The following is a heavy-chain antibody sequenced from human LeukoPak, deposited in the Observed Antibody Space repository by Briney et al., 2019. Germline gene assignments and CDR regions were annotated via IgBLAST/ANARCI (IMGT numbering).Heavy chain of an antibody. V-gene: IGHV3-30*04. CDR2: ISYDAKNK. CDR3: ATGTSTDYFDF. D-gene: IGHD1-1*01. CDR1: RFTFSGYA. J-gene: IGHJ4*02. Sequence: GGSLRLSCGASRFTFSGYALSWFRQAPGKGLEWVTLISYDAKNKYYADSVKGRFTISRDDSKNTVYLDMNSLRADDTAVYYCATGTSTDYFDFWGQGTLVTVSS.